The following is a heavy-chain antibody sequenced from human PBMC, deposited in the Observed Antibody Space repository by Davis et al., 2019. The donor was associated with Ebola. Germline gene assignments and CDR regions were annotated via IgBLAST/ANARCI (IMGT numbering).Heavy chain of an antibody. J-gene: IGHJ6*03. Sequence: SETLSLTCAVSGGSISSSNWWSWVRQPPGKGLEWIGYIYYSGSTYYNPSLKSRVTISVDTPKNQFSLNLRSVTAADTAVYYCAREGDPHYYMDVWGKGTTVTVAS. V-gene: IGHV4-4*02. D-gene: IGHD2-21*02. CDR1: GGSISSSNW. CDR2: IYYSGST. CDR3: AREGDPHYYMDV.